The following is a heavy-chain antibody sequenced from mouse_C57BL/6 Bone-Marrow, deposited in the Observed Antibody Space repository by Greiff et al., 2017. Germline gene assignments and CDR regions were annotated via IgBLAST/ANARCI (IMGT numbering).Heavy chain of an antibody. Sequence: EVMLVESGGGLVKPGGSLKLSCAASGFTFSSYAMSWVRQTPEKRLEWVATISDGGSYTYYPDNVKGRFNISRDNAKNNLYLQMSHLKSEDTAMYYCARDGGSPTAYWGQGTLVTVSA. D-gene: IGHD1-1*02. CDR2: ISDGGSYT. CDR1: GFTFSSYA. V-gene: IGHV5-4*01. CDR3: ARDGGSPTAY. J-gene: IGHJ3*01.